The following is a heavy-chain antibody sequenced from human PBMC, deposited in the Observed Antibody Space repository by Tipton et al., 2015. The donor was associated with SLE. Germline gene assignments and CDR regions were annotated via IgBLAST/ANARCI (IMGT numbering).Heavy chain of an antibody. Sequence: PGLVKPSQTLSLTCTVSSGSISSDTYYWSWIRQHPGKGLEWIGYIYSSGITYYNPSLKGRPAISLHTSKKQFSLKLTSVTTADTAVYYCARYYYDSTGDCLFDYWGQGTLVTVSS. CDR2: IYSSGIT. CDR3: ARYYYDSTGDCLFDY. J-gene: IGHJ4*02. CDR1: SGSISSDTYY. V-gene: IGHV4-31*03. D-gene: IGHD3-22*01.